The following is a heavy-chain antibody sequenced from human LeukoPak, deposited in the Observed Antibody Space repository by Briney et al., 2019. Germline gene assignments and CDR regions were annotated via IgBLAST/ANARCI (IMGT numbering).Heavy chain of an antibody. V-gene: IGHV5-51*01. CDR1: GYSFTSYW. Sequence: GESLLISCKGSGYSFTSYWIGWVRQMPGKGLEWMGIIYPGDSETRYSPSIQGQVTISADKSIRTAYLQWSSLKASDTAMYYCARQDRDSGYHFGIDYWGQGTLVTVSS. J-gene: IGHJ4*02. CDR2: IYPGDSET. CDR3: ARQDRDSGYHFGIDY. D-gene: IGHD5-12*01.